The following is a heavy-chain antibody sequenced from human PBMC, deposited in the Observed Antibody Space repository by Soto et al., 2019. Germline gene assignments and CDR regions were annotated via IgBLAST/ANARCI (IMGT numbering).Heavy chain of an antibody. CDR1: GGSVSSGSYY. CDR2: IYYSGST. Sequence: QVQLQESGPGLVKPSETLSLTCTVSGGSVSSGSYYWSWIRQPPGKGLEWIGYIYYSGSTNYNPSLKSRVTISVDTSKNQFSLKLSSVTAADTAVYYCARGVRFLEWLLEDYYGMDVWGQGTTVTVSS. CDR3: ARGVRFLEWLLEDYYGMDV. J-gene: IGHJ6*02. V-gene: IGHV4-61*01. D-gene: IGHD3-3*01.